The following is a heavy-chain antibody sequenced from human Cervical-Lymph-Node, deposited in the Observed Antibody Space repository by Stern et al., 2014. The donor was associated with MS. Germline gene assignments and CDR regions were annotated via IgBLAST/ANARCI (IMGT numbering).Heavy chain of an antibody. CDR2: ISYSGYT. J-gene: IGHJ1*01. D-gene: IGHD6-13*01. Sequence: QVQLVESGPGLVKPSQTLSLTCTVSGGSISSGGYYWTWIRQHPGKGLEWIGYISYSGYTYYNPSLKSRVTMSVDTSQNQFSLKLSSVTAADTAVYYCAAWFSSSLGYSQHWGQGTLVPVSS. V-gene: IGHV4-31*03. CDR1: GGSISSGGYY. CDR3: AAWFSSSLGYSQH.